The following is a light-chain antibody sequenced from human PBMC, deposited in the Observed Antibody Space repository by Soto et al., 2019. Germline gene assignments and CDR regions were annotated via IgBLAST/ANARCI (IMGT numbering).Light chain of an antibody. CDR1: QNVSTW. Sequence: DIQITQSPSSVSASVGDRVTVTCRASQNVSTWLTWYQQTPGKAPNLPIYGASTLQRGVPSRFSGSGSGTEFTLNISSLQPEDFAIYFCQKGSRFPLTFGPGTRVDFK. V-gene: IGKV1-12*01. J-gene: IGKJ3*01. CDR2: GAS. CDR3: QKGSRFPLT.